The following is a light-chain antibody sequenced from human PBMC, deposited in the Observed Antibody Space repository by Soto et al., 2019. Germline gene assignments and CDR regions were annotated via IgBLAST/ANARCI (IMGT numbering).Light chain of an antibody. Sequence: QSALTQPASGSGSPGQSITISCTGTSSDVGGYNYVSWYQQYPGKAPKLMIFGVSDRPSGVSNRFSGSKSGNTASLTISGLQAEDEADYYCSSYKTSSTVVVFGGGTKVTVL. CDR2: GVS. J-gene: IGLJ2*01. V-gene: IGLV2-14*01. CDR3: SSYKTSSTVVV. CDR1: SSDVGGYNY.